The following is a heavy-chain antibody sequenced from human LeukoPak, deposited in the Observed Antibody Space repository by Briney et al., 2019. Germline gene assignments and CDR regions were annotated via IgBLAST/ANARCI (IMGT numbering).Heavy chain of an antibody. J-gene: IGHJ4*02. CDR2: IKQDGSER. D-gene: IGHD6-25*01. Sequence: GGSLRLSCAASGFTFSGFSMSWVRQSPTKGLEWVANIKQDGSERYYVDSVKGRFTISRDNAKNSLYLQMNSLRAEDTAVYYCARDRSSGHFDYWGQGTLVTVSS. CDR3: ARDRSSGHFDY. CDR1: GFTFSGFS. V-gene: IGHV3-7*01.